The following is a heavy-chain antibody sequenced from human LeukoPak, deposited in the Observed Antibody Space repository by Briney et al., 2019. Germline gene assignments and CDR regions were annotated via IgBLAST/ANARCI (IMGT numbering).Heavy chain of an antibody. CDR1: GFTFSSYW. J-gene: IGHJ4*02. V-gene: IGHV3-74*01. CDR3: TRGGFYGSFDS. D-gene: IGHD3-16*01. CDR2: INSDGSST. Sequence: PGGSLRLSCAASGFTFSSYWMHWVRQAPGKGLVWVSRINSDGSSTSYADSVKGRFTISRDNAKNTLYLQMNSRRAEDTAVYYCTRGGFYGSFDSWGQGTLVTVSS.